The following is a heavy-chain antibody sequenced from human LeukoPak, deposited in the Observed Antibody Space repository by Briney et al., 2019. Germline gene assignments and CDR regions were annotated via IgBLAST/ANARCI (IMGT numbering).Heavy chain of an antibody. CDR2: IYHSGST. CDR3: ARETIAVAGKGYYYYGMDV. V-gene: IGHV4-4*02. D-gene: IGHD6-19*01. Sequence: SETLSLTCAVSGGSISSSNWWSWVRQPPGKGLEWIGEIYHSGSTNYNPSLKSRVTISVDKSKNQFSLKLSSVTAADTAVYYCARETIAVAGKGYYYYGMDVWGQGTTVTVSS. CDR1: GGSISSSNW. J-gene: IGHJ6*02.